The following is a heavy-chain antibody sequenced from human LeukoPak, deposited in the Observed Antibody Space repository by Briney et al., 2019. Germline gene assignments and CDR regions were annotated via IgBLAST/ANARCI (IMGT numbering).Heavy chain of an antibody. CDR2: ISSSTNTI. CDR3: ARDMVGWFGELLSLDY. J-gene: IGHJ4*02. D-gene: IGHD3-10*01. CDR1: GFPFTLHN. Sequence: GGSLRLSCEVSGFPFTLHNMNWVRQAPGKGLEWLSYISSSTNTIYYAVSVKGRFTISRDNAKNSLYLQMNSLRAEDTAVYYCARDMVGWFGELLSLDYWGQGTLVTVSS. V-gene: IGHV3-48*04.